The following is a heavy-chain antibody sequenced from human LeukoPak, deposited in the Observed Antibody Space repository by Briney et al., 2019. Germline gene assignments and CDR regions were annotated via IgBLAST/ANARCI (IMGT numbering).Heavy chain of an antibody. CDR2: MSGDGDSD. CDR3: TKDASYARENDNSGFFID. V-gene: IGHV3-23*01. Sequence: GGSLRLSCAASGFTFTSYAMSWVRQTPGKGLEWVASMSGDGDSDYYADSVKGRFTVSRDKSKNTLYVQMNSLRADNTAVYYCTKDASYARENDNSGFFIDWGQGTLVTVSS. D-gene: IGHD3-22*01. CDR1: GFTFTSYA. J-gene: IGHJ1*01.